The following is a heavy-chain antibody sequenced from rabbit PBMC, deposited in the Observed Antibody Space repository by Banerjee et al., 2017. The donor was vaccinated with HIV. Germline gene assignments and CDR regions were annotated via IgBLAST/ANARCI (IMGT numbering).Heavy chain of an antibody. CDR1: GFSFSSSYY. CDR3: ARDLAGVIGWNFGL. Sequence: QEQLEESGGDLVKPEGSLTLTCTASGFSFSSSYYIFWVRQAPGKGLEWIACIYAGSSGSTQYANWAKGRFTISKTSSTTVTLQMTSLTAADTATYLCARDLAGVIGWNFGLWGPGTLVTVS. J-gene: IGHJ4*01. CDR2: IYAGSSGST. D-gene: IGHD4-1*01. V-gene: IGHV1S45*01.